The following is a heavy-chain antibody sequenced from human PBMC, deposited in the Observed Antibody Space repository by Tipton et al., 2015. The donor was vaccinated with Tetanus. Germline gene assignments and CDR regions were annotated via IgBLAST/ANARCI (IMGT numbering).Heavy chain of an antibody. J-gene: IGHJ3*02. CDR2: TQHSGNT. V-gene: IGHV4-59*01. CDR1: GASISSYY. CDR3: ARWGDASGSTNLYAFDI. Sequence: TLSLTCSVSGASISSYYWNWIRQVPGKGLEWIGYTQHSGNTNYNPSLSGRVTTSVDTSKNQFSLKMSSVTAADTAVYYCARWGDASGSTNLYAFDIWGQGTMVSVSS. D-gene: IGHD3-10*01.